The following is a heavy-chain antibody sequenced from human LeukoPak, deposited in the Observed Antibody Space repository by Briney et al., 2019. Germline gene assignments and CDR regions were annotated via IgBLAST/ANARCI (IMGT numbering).Heavy chain of an antibody. D-gene: IGHD4-23*01. V-gene: IGHV3-30-3*01. J-gene: IGHJ4*02. CDR3: ARGRPHGNDY. CDR1: GFTFSSYA. Sequence: PGGSLRLSCAASGFTFSSYAMHWVRQAPGRGLEWVAVISYDGSNKYYADSVKGRFSISRDNAKNTLYLQMNSLRVEDTAVYYFARGRPHGNDYWGQGTLVTVSS. CDR2: ISYDGSNK.